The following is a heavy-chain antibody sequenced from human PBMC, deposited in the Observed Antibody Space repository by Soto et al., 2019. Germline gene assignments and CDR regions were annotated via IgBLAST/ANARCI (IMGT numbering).Heavy chain of an antibody. CDR2: IKQDGSEK. V-gene: IGHV3-7*03. CDR1: GFTFSSYW. CDR3: ARDEYPYYYDFWSGSPYGLDV. D-gene: IGHD3-3*01. Sequence: GGSLRLSCAASGFTFSSYWMSWVRQAPGKGLEWVANIKQDGSEKYYVDSVKGRFTISRDNAKNSLYLQMNSLRAEDTAVYYCARDEYPYYYDFWSGSPYGLDVWGQGSTVTVAS. J-gene: IGHJ6*02.